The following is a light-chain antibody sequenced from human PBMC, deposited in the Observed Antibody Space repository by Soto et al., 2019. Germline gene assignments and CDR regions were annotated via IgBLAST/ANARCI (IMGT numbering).Light chain of an antibody. Sequence: DIQMTQSPSSLSASVGDRVSITCRASQAIRAYLNWYQQKPGQAPKVLIYAATDLQSGVPSRFSGSRSGPDFTLTISSLQPEDFATYYCQQSYSSPPTFGQGTKVEIK. J-gene: IGKJ1*01. CDR1: QAIRAY. CDR3: QQSYSSPPT. V-gene: IGKV1-39*01. CDR2: AAT.